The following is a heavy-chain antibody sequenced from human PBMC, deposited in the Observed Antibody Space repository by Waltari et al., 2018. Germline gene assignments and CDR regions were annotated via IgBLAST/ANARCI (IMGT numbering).Heavy chain of an antibody. J-gene: IGHJ4*02. D-gene: IGHD2-2*01. CDR3: AREGGTSGYSGYFDD. CDR2: ISLDGSK. CDR1: GSTFSRHI. Sequence: DLVESGGGVVQPGRSLRLSCTAPGSTFSRHIIHWVRQAPGKGLEWVAAISLDGSKYYGASVKGRFTITGDNSHLTVSLQMNSLRPEDTALYYCAREGGTSGYSGYFDDWGQGTLVTVSS. V-gene: IGHV3-30*07.